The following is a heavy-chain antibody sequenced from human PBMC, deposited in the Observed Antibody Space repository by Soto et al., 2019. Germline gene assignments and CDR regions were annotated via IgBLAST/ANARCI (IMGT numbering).Heavy chain of an antibody. CDR2: ISGSGGST. J-gene: IGHJ4*02. V-gene: IGHV3-23*01. Sequence: GGSLRLSCAASGFTFSTFSMNWVRQAPGKGLEWVSAISGSGGSTYYADSVKGRFTISRDNSKNTLYLQMNSLRAEDTAVYYCAKDHRPPSDYWGQGTLVTVSS. CDR1: GFTFSTFS. D-gene: IGHD6-6*01. CDR3: AKDHRPPSDY.